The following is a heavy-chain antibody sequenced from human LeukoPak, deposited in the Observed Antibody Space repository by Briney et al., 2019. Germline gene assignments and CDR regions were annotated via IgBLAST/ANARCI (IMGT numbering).Heavy chain of an antibody. Sequence: ASVKVSCKASGYTFTGYYIHWVRQAPGQGLEWMGWINPNSGGTNYAQKFQGRVTMTRNTSISTAYMELSRLRSDDTAVYYCARDRLLRSGFDYWGQGTLVTVSS. D-gene: IGHD3-3*01. CDR3: ARDRLLRSGFDY. J-gene: IGHJ4*02. CDR1: GYTFTGYY. CDR2: INPNSGGT. V-gene: IGHV1-2*02.